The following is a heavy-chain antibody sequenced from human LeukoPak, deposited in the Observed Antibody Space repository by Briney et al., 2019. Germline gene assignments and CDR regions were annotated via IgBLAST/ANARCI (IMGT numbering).Heavy chain of an antibody. D-gene: IGHD5-12*01. J-gene: IGHJ4*02. CDR3: ARQKYSGYDFVHDY. V-gene: IGHV1-2*02. Sequence: GASVKVSCKASGYTFTGYYMHWVRRAPGQGLEWMGWINPNSGGTNYAQKFQGRVTMTRDTSISTAYMELSRLRSDDTAVYYCARQKYSGYDFVHDYWGQGTLVTVSS. CDR1: GYTFTGYY. CDR2: INPNSGGT.